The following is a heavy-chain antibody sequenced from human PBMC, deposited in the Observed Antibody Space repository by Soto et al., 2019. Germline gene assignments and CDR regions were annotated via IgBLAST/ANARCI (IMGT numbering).Heavy chain of an antibody. CDR2: IKSKTESGTT. V-gene: IGHV3-15*07. Sequence: GSLRLSCVASGFTFTNAWMNWVRQAPGKGLEWVGRIKSKTESGTTDYAAPMKGRFTISRDDSKNTLYLQMNSLETVDTAVYFCTGLVDYWGQGTLVTVSS. CDR3: TGLVDY. CDR1: GFTFTNAW. J-gene: IGHJ4*02. D-gene: IGHD6-6*01.